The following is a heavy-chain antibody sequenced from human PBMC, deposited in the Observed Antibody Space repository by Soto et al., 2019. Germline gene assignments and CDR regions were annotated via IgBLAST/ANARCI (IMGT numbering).Heavy chain of an antibody. CDR2: ISYDGSNQ. D-gene: IGHD6-19*01. CDR1: GFTFSSYG. CDR3: AKEIGITVAGKVYFQH. J-gene: IGHJ1*01. V-gene: IGHV3-30*18. Sequence: GGSLRLSCAASGFTFSSYGMHWVRQAPGKGLEWLTVISYDGSNQGYADSVKGRFTISRDNSKNMLYLQMNSLRAEDTAVYYCAKEIGITVAGKVYFQHWGQGTLVTVSS.